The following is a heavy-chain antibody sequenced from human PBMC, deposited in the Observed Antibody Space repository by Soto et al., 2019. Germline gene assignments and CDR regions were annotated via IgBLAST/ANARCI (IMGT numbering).Heavy chain of an antibody. Sequence: QITVKGSDPTLVKPTQTLTLTCSLSGISLSTSGVGLGWIRQTPGKALEWLALIYWNDDKHYTPSLKSRLTITKDTSKNQAVLTMTNTDPVDTATYYCARGLATLPVFAFDVWGQGTVVTVSS. CDR1: GISLSTSGVG. CDR3: ARGLATLPVFAFDV. D-gene: IGHD6-6*01. CDR2: IYWNDDK. V-gene: IGHV2-5*01. J-gene: IGHJ3*01.